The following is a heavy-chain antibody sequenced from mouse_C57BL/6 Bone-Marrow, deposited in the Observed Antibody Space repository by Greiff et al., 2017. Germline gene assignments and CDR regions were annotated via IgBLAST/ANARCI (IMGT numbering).Heavy chain of an antibody. J-gene: IGHJ2*01. Sequence: QVQLQQPGAELVRPGSSVKLSCKASGYTFTSYWMHWVKQRPIQGLEWIGNIDPSDSETHYNQKFKDKATLTVDKSSSTAYMQLSSLSSEDSAVYYSARRWFLYFYGWGQGTTLTVSS. CDR1: GYTFTSYW. CDR3: ARRWFLYFYG. D-gene: IGHD1-1*02. V-gene: IGHV1-52*01. CDR2: IDPSDSET.